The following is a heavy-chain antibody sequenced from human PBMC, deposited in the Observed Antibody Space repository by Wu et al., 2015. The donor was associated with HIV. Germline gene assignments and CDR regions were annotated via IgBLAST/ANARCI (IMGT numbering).Heavy chain of an antibody. CDR1: GYFLSKIS. Sequence: VQLVQSGAEVKKPGASVKVSCKVSGYFLSKISMHWVRQAPGKGLEWMGGFNPGEGETIYAQRFQGRVTITEDISTDTAYMELSSLRSEDTAVYFXATGITVVSVYLDYWGQGTLVTVSS. V-gene: IGHV1-24*01. D-gene: IGHD6-19*01. J-gene: IGHJ4*02. CDR2: FNPGEGET. CDR3: ATGITVVSVYLDY.